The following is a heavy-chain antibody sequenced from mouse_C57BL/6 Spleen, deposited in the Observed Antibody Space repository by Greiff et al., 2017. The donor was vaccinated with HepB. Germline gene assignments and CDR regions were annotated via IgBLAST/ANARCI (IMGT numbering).Heavy chain of an antibody. Sequence: DVQLVESGGGLVQPGGSLSLSCAASGFTFTDYYMSWVRQPPGKALEWLGFIRNKANGYTTEYSASVKGRFTISRDNSQSILYLQMNALRAEDSATYYCARYITYYSLFDYWGQGTTLTVSS. J-gene: IGHJ2*01. CDR3: ARYITYYSLFDY. CDR2: IRNKANGYTT. V-gene: IGHV7-3*01. CDR1: GFTFTDYY. D-gene: IGHD2-12*01.